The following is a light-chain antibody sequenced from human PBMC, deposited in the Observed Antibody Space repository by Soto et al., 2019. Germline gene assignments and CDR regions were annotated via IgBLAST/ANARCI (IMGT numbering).Light chain of an antibody. CDR3: PQSYSTSIT. Sequence: DIQGKKSTSTLSGSVGARVTITCRASQTISSWLAWYQQKPGKAPKLLIYAASSLQSGVPSRFSGSGSGTDFTLTISSLQPEDFATYYCPQSYSTSITSGQGTRPEIK. J-gene: IGKJ5*01. CDR2: AAS. CDR1: QTISSW. V-gene: IGKV1-39*01.